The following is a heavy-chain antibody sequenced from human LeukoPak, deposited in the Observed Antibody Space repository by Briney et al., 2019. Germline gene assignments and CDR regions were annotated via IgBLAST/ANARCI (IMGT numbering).Heavy chain of an antibody. D-gene: IGHD6-19*01. CDR3: ARALIAVAKFDP. V-gene: IGHV1-2*02. Sequence: ASVKVSCKASGYTFTGYYMHWVRQAPGQGLEWMGWINPNSGGTNYAQKFQGRVTMTRDTPISTAYMELSRLRSDDTAVYYCARALIAVAKFDPWGQGTLVTVSS. CDR2: INPNSGGT. J-gene: IGHJ5*02. CDR1: GYTFTGYY.